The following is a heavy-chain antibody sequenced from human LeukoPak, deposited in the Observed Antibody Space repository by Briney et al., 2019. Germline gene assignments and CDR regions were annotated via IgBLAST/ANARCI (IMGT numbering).Heavy chain of an antibody. D-gene: IGHD3-9*01. CDR3: ARGFSDILTGYYPYYFDY. J-gene: IGHJ4*01. V-gene: IGHV1-8*01. CDR1: GYTFTSYD. CDR2: MNPNSGNT. Sequence: ASVKVSCKASGYTFTSYDINWVRQATGQGLEWMGWMNPNSGNTGYAQKFQGRVTMTRNTSISTAYMELSSLRSEDTAVYYCARGFSDILTGYYPYYFDYWGHGTLVTVSS.